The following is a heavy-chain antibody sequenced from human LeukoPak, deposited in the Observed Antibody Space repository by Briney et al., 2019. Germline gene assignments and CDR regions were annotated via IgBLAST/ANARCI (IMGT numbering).Heavy chain of an antibody. Sequence: SETLSLTCAVYGGFFSGYYWSWIRQPPGKGLEWIGEINHSGSTNYNPSLKSRVTISVDTSKNQFSLKLSSVTAADTAVYYCARVEDSDYDWGYFDYWGQGTLVTVSS. J-gene: IGHJ4*02. CDR3: ARVEDSDYDWGYFDY. V-gene: IGHV4-34*01. D-gene: IGHD5-12*01. CDR2: INHSGST. CDR1: GGFFSGYY.